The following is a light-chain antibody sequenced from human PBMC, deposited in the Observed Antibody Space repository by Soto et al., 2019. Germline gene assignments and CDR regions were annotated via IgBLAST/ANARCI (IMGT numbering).Light chain of an antibody. J-gene: IGKJ5*01. CDR1: QSVSSN. CDR3: QQYNNWPST. CDR2: GAS. V-gene: IGKV3-15*01. Sequence: EIVMTQSPATLSVSPGERATLSCRASQSVSSNLAWYQQKPGQAPRLLIYGASTRATGIPARFSGSGSGTEFTLTISSLQSEDFAVYYWQQYNNWPSTFGQGTRLEI.